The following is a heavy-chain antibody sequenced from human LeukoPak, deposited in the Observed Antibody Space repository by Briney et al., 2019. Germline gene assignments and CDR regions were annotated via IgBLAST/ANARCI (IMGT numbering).Heavy chain of an antibody. CDR1: GGTFSSYA. D-gene: IGHD3-22*01. J-gene: IGHJ3*02. CDR2: IIPIFGTA. Sequence: SVKVTCKASGGTFSSYAISWVRQAPGQGLEWMGGIIPIFGTANYAQKFQGRVTITTDESTSTAYMELSGLRSEDTAVYYCAREYHYDSSGSDAFDIWGQGTMVTVSS. CDR3: AREYHYDSSGSDAFDI. V-gene: IGHV1-69*05.